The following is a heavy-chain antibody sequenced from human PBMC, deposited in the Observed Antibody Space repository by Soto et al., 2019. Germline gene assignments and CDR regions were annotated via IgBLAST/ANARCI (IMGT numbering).Heavy chain of an antibody. CDR2: IKTSGGST. CDR3: TRGGYSSSSFDS. J-gene: IGHJ4*02. Sequence: QVQLVQSGAEVKKPGASVKISCKASGYTFTNYDMHWVRQAPGQGLKWMGIIKTSGGSTNSAQMFQGRVTMTRDTTTSTVYMELNSLKSEDTAVYYCTRGGYSSSSFDSWGQGTLVTVSS. V-gene: IGHV1-46*03. CDR1: GYTFTNYD. D-gene: IGHD6-6*01.